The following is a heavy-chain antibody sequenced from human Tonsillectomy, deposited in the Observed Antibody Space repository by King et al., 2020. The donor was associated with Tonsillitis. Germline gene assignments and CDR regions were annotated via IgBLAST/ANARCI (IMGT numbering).Heavy chain of an antibody. D-gene: IGHD2-2*01. CDR2: ISYDGSNK. CDR3: ARDNSQFQLKNYYYYYYMDV. V-gene: IGHV3-30*01. J-gene: IGHJ6*03. Sequence: VQLVESGGGVVQPGRSLRLSCAASGFTFSSYAMHWFRQAPGKGLEWVAVISYDGSNKYYADSVKGRFTISKDNSKNTLYLQMNSLRVEDTAVYYCARDNSQFQLKNYYYYYYMDVWGKGTTVTVSS. CDR1: GFTFSSYA.